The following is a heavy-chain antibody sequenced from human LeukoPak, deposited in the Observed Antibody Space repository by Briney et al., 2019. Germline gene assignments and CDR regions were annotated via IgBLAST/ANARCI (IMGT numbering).Heavy chain of an antibody. Sequence: GGSLRLSCAASGFTFSTYAVNWVRQAPGKGLEWVSTISGSGDSTYYVDSVKGRFTISRDNSKNTLYLQMNSLRAEDTAVYYCAKFVWSYYDILTGYDYWGQGTLVTVSS. CDR1: GFTFSTYA. J-gene: IGHJ4*02. CDR2: ISGSGDST. V-gene: IGHV3-23*01. CDR3: AKFVWSYYDILTGYDY. D-gene: IGHD3-9*01.